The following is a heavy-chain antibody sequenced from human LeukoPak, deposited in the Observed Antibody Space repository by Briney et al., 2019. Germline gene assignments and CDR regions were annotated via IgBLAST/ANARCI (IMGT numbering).Heavy chain of an antibody. J-gene: IGHJ6*03. Sequence: PGGSLRLSCAASGFTFSSYWMSWVRPAPGKGLEWVDNIKQDGSEKYYVDSVKGRFTISRDNAKNSLYLQMNSLRAEDTAVYYCARLHFGYYYYYMDVWGKGTTVTIS. V-gene: IGHV3-7*01. CDR2: IKQDGSEK. CDR1: GFTFSSYW. D-gene: IGHD3-16*01. CDR3: ARLHFGYYYYYMDV.